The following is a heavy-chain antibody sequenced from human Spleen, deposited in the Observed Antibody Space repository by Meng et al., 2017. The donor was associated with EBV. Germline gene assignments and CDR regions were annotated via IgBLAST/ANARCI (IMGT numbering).Heavy chain of an antibody. CDR2: IYHDGSA. Sequence: QPPSLWAGPELVKPPETLSLPCDVAGCSITTGGYSWSWIRQPPGKGLEWIGYIYHDGSAYYNPSLRSRVTISEDRSKNQFSLKLSSVTAADTAVYYCARGGQYYYVNWFDPWGQGTLVTVSS. V-gene: IGHV4-30-2*01. CDR1: GCSITTGGYS. D-gene: IGHD3-10*02. J-gene: IGHJ5*02. CDR3: ARGGQYYYVNWFDP.